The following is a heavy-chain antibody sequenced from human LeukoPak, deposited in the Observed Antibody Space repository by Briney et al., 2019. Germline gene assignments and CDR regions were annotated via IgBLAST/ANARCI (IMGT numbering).Heavy chain of an antibody. J-gene: IGHJ4*02. CDR1: GFTFSSYE. CDR3: AKGRAGNYYYDSSDY. Sequence: PGGSLRLSCAASGFTFSSYEMNWVRQAPGKGLEWVSYISSSGSTIYYAASVKGRFTISRDNSKNTLYLQMNSLRAEDTAVYYCAKGRAGNYYYDSSDYWGQGTLVTVSS. CDR2: ISSSGSTI. D-gene: IGHD3-22*01. V-gene: IGHV3-48*03.